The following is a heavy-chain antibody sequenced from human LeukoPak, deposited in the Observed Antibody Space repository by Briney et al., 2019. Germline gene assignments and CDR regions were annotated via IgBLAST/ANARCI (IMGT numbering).Heavy chain of an antibody. J-gene: IGHJ5*02. CDR2: IFYSGNT. CDR3: ARAGSSWYRGWFDP. Sequence: SETLSLTCTVSGGSISSTTYYWGWIRQPPGKGLEWIGSIFYSGNTYYNPSLNSRVTISLDTSKNHFSLKLSSVTAADTAVYYCARAGSSWYRGWFDPWGQGTLVTVSS. D-gene: IGHD6-13*01. V-gene: IGHV4-39*07. CDR1: GGSISSTTYY.